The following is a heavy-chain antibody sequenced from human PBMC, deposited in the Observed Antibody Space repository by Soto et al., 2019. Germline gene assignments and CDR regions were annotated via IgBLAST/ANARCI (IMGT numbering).Heavy chain of an antibody. CDR2: INAGNGNT. Sequence: ASVNVSFKSSGYTFTSYSIHWGRLAPGQRLEWMGWINAGNGNTKYSQKFQGRVTITRDTSASTAYMELSSLRSEDTAVYYCARDIPYYDILDYWGQGTLVTVSS. V-gene: IGHV1-3*01. CDR3: ARDIPYYDILDY. D-gene: IGHD3-9*01. CDR1: GYTFTSYS. J-gene: IGHJ4*02.